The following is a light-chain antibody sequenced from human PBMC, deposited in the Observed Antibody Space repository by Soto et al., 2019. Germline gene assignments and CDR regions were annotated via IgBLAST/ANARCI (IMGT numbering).Light chain of an antibody. J-gene: IGKJ5*01. CDR1: QSITTW. V-gene: IGKV1-5*01. Sequence: DLQMTQSPSTLSSSVGDRVIITCRASQSITTWLAWYQQKPGKAPKLLIYDASSLESGVQSRFSGSGSGTEFTLTISSLKPDDFATYYCQQYNSYLTFGQGTRLEIK. CDR3: QQYNSYLT. CDR2: DAS.